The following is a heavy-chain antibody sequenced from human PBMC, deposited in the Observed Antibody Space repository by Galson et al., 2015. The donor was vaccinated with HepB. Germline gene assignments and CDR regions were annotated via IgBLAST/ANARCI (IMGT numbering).Heavy chain of an antibody. CDR3: ARAIAVAGTPNWFDP. CDR2: INPNSGGT. J-gene: IGHJ5*02. D-gene: IGHD6-19*01. Sequence: SVKVSCKASGYNFTGYYMHWVRQAPGQGLEWMGWINPNSGGTNYAQRFQGRVTITRDTSISTAYMELSRLKSDDTAVYYCARAIAVAGTPNWFDPWGQGTLVTVSS. V-gene: IGHV1-2*02. CDR1: GYNFTGYY.